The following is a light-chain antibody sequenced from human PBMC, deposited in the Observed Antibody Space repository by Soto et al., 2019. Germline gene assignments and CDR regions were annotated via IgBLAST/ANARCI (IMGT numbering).Light chain of an antibody. CDR3: QSYDSNLGGLV. CDR1: NSNIGADYG. J-gene: IGLJ3*02. CDR2: GNN. Sequence: QSVVTQPPSVSGAPGQRVTISCTGTNSNIGADYGVQWYQQFPGTAPKLLIYGNNNRPSGVSDRFSGSKSATSASLAITGLQPGDEADYYCQSYDSNLGGLVFGAGTKLTVL. V-gene: IGLV1-40*01.